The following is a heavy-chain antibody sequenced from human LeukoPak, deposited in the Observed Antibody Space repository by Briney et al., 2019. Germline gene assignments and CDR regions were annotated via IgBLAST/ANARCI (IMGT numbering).Heavy chain of an antibody. V-gene: IGHV3-30-3*01. CDR1: GFNFSTYA. CDR2: ISYDGSNK. Sequence: TGGSLRLSCAASGFNFSTYAMHWVRQAPGKGLDWMAVISYDGSNKYYADSVKGRFTISRDNSKNTLSLEMSSLRVEDTAMYYCARDAVAPADLGHWGQGTLVTISS. CDR3: ARDAVAPADLGH. D-gene: IGHD2-2*01. J-gene: IGHJ4*02.